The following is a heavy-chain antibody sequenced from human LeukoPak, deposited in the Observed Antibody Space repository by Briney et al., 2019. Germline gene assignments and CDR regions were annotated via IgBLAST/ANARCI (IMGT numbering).Heavy chain of an antibody. CDR2: IGTAGDT. D-gene: IGHD5-18*01. CDR3: ARGKDTAMGRGYYYYYMDV. J-gene: IGHJ6*03. Sequence: PGGSLRLSCTASGFTFSSYDMHWVRQATGKGLEWVSAIGTAGDTYYPGSVKGRFTISRENTKNSLCLQMNSLRAGDTAVYYCARGKDTAMGRGYYYYYMDVWGKGTTVTVSS. CDR1: GFTFSSYD. V-gene: IGHV3-13*01.